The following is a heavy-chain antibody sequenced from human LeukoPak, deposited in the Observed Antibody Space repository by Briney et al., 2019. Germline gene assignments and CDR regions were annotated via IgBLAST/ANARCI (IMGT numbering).Heavy chain of an antibody. V-gene: IGHV3-21*01. D-gene: IGHD3-10*01. J-gene: IGHJ4*02. CDR3: ARDEVRGVAFDY. CDR2: ISSSSSCI. Sequence: GGSLRLSCAASGFTFSSYSMNWVRQAPGKGLEWVSSISSSSSCIYYADSVKGRFTISRDNAKNSLYLQMNSLRAEDTAVYYCARDEVRGVAFDYWGQGTLVTVSS. CDR1: GFTFSSYS.